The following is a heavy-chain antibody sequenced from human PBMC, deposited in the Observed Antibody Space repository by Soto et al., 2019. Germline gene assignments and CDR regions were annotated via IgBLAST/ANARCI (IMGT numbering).Heavy chain of an antibody. Sequence: SETLSLTCTVSGCPISSSSYYWGWIRQPPGKGLEWIGSIYYSGSTYYNPSLKRRVTISVDTSKNQFSLKLSSVTAADTAVYYCARHEDSSGWSFNYFDYWGQGTLVTVSS. CDR3: ARHEDSSGWSFNYFDY. D-gene: IGHD6-19*01. J-gene: IGHJ4*02. V-gene: IGHV4-39*01. CDR1: GCPISSSSYY. CDR2: IYYSGST.